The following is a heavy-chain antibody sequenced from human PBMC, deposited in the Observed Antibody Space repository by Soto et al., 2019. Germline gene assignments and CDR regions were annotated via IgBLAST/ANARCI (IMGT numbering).Heavy chain of an antibody. CDR3: ARGGWKLFDY. J-gene: IGHJ4*02. V-gene: IGHV4-59*01. CDR1: GGSISSYY. CDR2: IYYSGST. D-gene: IGHD6-19*01. Sequence: QVQLQESGPGLVKPSETLSLTCTVSGGSISSYYWSWIRQPPGKGLEWIGYIYYSGSTNYNPSLTSRVTISVDTSKNQFSLKLSSVTAADTAVYYCARGGWKLFDYWGQGTLVTVSS.